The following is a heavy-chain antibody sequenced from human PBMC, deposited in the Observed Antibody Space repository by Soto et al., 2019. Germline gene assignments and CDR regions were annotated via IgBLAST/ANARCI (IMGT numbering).Heavy chain of an antibody. D-gene: IGHD1-1*01. V-gene: IGHV3-23*01. Sequence: GGSLRLSCAASGFTFSNYAMSWVRQAPGKGLEWVSTITGSAGGTYYADSMRGRFTISRDNSKSTLYLQMYSLRVEDTAVYYCARESEHWGQGTLVTVSS. CDR1: GFTFSNYA. CDR2: ITGSAGGT. J-gene: IGHJ4*02. CDR3: ARESEH.